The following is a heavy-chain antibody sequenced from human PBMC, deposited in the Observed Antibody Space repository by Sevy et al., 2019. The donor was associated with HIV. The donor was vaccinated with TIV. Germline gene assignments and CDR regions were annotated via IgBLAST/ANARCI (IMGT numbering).Heavy chain of an antibody. CDR1: GFTFSDYY. V-gene: IGHV3-11*04. CDR2: ISSSGSTI. J-gene: IGHJ4*02. Sequence: GGSLRLSCAASGFTFSDYYMSWIRQAPGKGLEWVSYISSSGSTIYYADSVKGRFTISRDNSKNTLYLQMNNLRAEDTAVFYCARDLALSGSYSWLAYWGQGTLVTVSS. D-gene: IGHD1-26*01. CDR3: ARDLALSGSYSWLAY.